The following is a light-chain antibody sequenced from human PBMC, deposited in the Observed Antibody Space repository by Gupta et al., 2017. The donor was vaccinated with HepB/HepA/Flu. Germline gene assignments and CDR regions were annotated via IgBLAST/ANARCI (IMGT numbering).Light chain of an antibody. J-gene: IGLJ1*01. CDR3: SSFTSSSTLYV. CDR2: DVS. Sequence: QSALTQPASVSGSPGQPITISCTGTSSDVGGYNYVSWYQQHPGISPKLMIYDVSNRPSGVSNRFSGSKSGNTASLTISGLQAEDEADYYCSSFTSSSTLYVFGTGPKVTVL. V-gene: IGLV2-14*03. CDR1: SSDVGGYNY.